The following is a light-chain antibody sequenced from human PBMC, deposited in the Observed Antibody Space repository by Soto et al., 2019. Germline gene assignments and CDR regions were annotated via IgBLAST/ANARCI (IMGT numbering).Light chain of an antibody. V-gene: IGKV3-20*01. Sequence: ENVLTQSPGTLSLSPGERATLSCRASQTVYNGYLAWYQQKPGQAPRLLIYGASSRATGIPDRFSGSESGTDFTLTISSLEPEDFAVYYCQQSVSSPRPFGQVSNV. J-gene: IGKJ1*01. CDR3: QQSVSSPRP. CDR1: QTVYNGY. CDR2: GAS.